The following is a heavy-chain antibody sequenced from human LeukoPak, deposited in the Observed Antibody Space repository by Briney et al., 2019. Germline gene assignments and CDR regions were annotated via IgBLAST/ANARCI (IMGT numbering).Heavy chain of an antibody. V-gene: IGHV4-59*12. CDR1: GGSISSYY. CDR3: ASLGYCSGGSCDAFDI. Sequence: PSETLSLTCTVSGGSISSYYWSWIRQPPGKGLEWIGYIYYSGSTNYNPSLKSRVTISVDTSKNQFSLKLSSVTAADTAVYYCASLGYCSGGSCDAFDIWGQGTMVTVSS. CDR2: IYYSGST. D-gene: IGHD2-15*01. J-gene: IGHJ3*02.